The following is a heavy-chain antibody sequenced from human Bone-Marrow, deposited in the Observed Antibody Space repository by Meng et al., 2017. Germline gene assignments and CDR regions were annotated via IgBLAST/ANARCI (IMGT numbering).Heavy chain of an antibody. V-gene: IGHV4-34*02. CDR1: GASLSDYY. J-gene: IGHJ1*01. Sequence: QVQLQHWGAGLLKPSETLSLTCAVYGASLSDYYWIWIRQHPGKGLEWIGYIYYSGSTYYNPSLKSRVTISVDTSKNQFSLKLSSVTAADTAVYYCARGPLSAAGTMGYFQHWGQGTLVTVSS. D-gene: IGHD6-13*01. CDR2: IYYSGST. CDR3: ARGPLSAAGTMGYFQH.